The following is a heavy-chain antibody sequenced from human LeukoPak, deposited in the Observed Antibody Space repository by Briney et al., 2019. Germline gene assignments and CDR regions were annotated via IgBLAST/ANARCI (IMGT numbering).Heavy chain of an antibody. D-gene: IGHD3-10*01. Sequence: PGGSLRLSCAASGFTFSSYAMTWVRQAPAKGLEWVSAISGSGGSTYYADSVKGRFTISRDNSKNTLYLQMNNLRPEDTAVYYCAKSVHSGNYYNTDCWGQGAPVTVSS. J-gene: IGHJ4*02. CDR2: ISGSGGST. CDR3: AKSVHSGNYYNTDC. V-gene: IGHV3-23*01. CDR1: GFTFSSYA.